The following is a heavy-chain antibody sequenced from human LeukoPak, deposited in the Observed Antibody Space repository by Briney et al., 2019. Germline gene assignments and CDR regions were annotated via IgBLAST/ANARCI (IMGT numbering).Heavy chain of an antibody. CDR3: ARGLSGTYFALDY. CDR2: TSGSGSNT. Sequence: GGSLTLSCSASGFTLSSYAMNGLRQAPGKGLDGVAGTSGSGSNTYYADSVNGRFTISRDNSKNTLSLQMNSLRAEDTAVYYCARGLSGTYFALDYWGQGTRVTVSS. CDR1: GFTLSSYA. V-gene: IGHV3-23*01. D-gene: IGHD3-10*01. J-gene: IGHJ4*02.